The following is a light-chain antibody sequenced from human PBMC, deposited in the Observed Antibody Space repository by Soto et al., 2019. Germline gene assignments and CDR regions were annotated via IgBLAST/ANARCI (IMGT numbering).Light chain of an antibody. V-gene: IGKV1-39*01. CDR1: QDISNY. CDR3: QQSYSTPFT. J-gene: IGKJ3*01. CDR2: DAS. Sequence: DIQMTQSPSSLSASVGDRVTITCQASQDISNYLNWYQQKPGKAPKLLIYDASNLETGVPSRFSGSGSGTDFTLTISSLQPADFATYYCQQSYSTPFTFGPGTKVDI.